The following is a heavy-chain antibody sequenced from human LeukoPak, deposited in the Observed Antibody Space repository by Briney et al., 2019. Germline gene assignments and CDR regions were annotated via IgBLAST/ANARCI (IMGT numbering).Heavy chain of an antibody. J-gene: IGHJ4*02. V-gene: IGHV3-21*01. CDR2: IGSSSSYI. Sequence: SGGSLRLSCAASGFTFSSYSMNWVRQAPGKGLEWVSSIGSSSSYIYYADSVKGRFTISRDNAKNSLYLQMNSLRAEDTAVYYCARGRTVAGTDYWGQGTLVTVSS. CDR3: ARGRTVAGTDY. CDR1: GFTFSSYS. D-gene: IGHD6-19*01.